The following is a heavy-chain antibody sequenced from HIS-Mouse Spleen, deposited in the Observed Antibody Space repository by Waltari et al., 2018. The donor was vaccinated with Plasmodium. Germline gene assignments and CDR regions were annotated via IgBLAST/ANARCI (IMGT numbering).Heavy chain of an antibody. CDR1: GGSISSSSSY. Sequence: QLQLQESGPGLVKPSETLSPTCTVSGGSISSSSSYWGWIRQPPGKGLEWIGSIYYSGRTSYNPSRKSGDTISVDTSKNQFSLRLRSVTAADTAVYYCARQRSADWYFDLWGRGTLVTVSS. V-gene: IGHV4-39*01. J-gene: IGHJ2*01. CDR2: IYYSGRT. CDR3: ARQRSADWYFDL.